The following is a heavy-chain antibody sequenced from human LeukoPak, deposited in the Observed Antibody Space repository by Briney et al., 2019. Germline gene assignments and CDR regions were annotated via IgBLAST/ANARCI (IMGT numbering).Heavy chain of an antibody. V-gene: IGHV4-59*08. CDR3: ARHRGASLDS. CDR2: IYYTGNT. Sequence: SETLSLSCTVSGDSISGDYWSWIRQPPGKRLEWICYIYYTGNTTYNPSLKSRVTMSIDTSRKLFSLRLTSVTAADTAVYFCARHRGASLDSWGQGNLVTVSS. CDR1: GDSISGDY. J-gene: IGHJ4*02. D-gene: IGHD1-26*01.